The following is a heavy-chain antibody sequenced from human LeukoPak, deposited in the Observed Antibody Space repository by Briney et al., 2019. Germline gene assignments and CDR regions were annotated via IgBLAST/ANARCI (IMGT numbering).Heavy chain of an antibody. Sequence: GGSLRLSCAASGFNFGSYGMHWVRQPPGKGLEWVAVISYDGSHEYYADSVKGRFNISRDSSRNTLYLQMDSLRPEDTAMYYCSKSAVAGTHYYYYDMDVWGQGTTVTVSS. J-gene: IGHJ6*02. V-gene: IGHV3-30*18. D-gene: IGHD6-19*01. CDR3: SKSAVAGTHYYYYDMDV. CDR1: GFNFGSYG. CDR2: ISYDGSHE.